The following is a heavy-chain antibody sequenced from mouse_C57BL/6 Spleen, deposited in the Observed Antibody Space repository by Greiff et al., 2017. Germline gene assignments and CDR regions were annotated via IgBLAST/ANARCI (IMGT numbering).Heavy chain of an antibody. CDR1: GYSFTGYY. CDR3: ARERYFDY. V-gene: IGHV1-42*01. Sequence: DVKLQESGPELVKPGASVKISCKASGYSFTGYYMNWVKQSPEKSLEWIGEINPSTGGTTYNQKFKAKATLTVDKSSSTAYMQLKSLTSEDSAVYYCARERYFDYWGQGTTLTVSS. J-gene: IGHJ2*01. CDR2: INPSTGGT.